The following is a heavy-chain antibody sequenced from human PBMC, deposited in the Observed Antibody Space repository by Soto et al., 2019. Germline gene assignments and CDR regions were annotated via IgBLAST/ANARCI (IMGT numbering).Heavy chain of an antibody. J-gene: IGHJ5*02. D-gene: IGHD3-3*01. CDR3: ARAALGDFWSGYLNWGWFDP. CDR1: GGSISSGGYY. V-gene: IGHV4-31*03. CDR2: IYYSGST. Sequence: QVQLQESGPGLEKPSQTLSLSCSVSGGSISSGGYYWSWIRQHAGKGLEWIGYIYYSGSTYYNPSLKSRVTISVDTSKNQFSLKLSSVTAADTAVYYCARAALGDFWSGYLNWGWFDPWGQGTLVTVSS.